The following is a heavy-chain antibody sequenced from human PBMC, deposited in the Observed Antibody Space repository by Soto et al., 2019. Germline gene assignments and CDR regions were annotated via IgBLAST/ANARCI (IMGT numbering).Heavy chain of an antibody. Sequence: GASVKVSCKASGGTFSSYAISWVRQAPGQGLEWMGWINPNSGSTNYAQKFQGRVTMTRDTSISTAYMELSRLRSDDTAVYYCARAFGWFPFDSWGQGTLVTVSS. J-gene: IGHJ4*02. D-gene: IGHD2-15*01. CDR1: GGTFSSYA. CDR2: INPNSGST. V-gene: IGHV1-2*02. CDR3: ARAFGWFPFDS.